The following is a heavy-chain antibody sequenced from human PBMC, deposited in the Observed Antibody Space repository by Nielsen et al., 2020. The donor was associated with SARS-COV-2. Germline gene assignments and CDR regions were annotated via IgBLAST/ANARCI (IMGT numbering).Heavy chain of an antibody. V-gene: IGHV1-18*04. D-gene: IGHD3-10*01. CDR2: ISAYNGNT. CDR3: ARGPGGRSGSYDY. J-gene: IGHJ4*02. CDR1: GYTFTSYG. Sequence: ASVKVSCKASGYTFTSYGISWVRQAPGQGLEWMGWISAYNGNTNYAQKFQGRVTITRDTSASTAYMELSSLRSEDTAVYYCARGPGGRSGSYDYWGQGTLVTVSS.